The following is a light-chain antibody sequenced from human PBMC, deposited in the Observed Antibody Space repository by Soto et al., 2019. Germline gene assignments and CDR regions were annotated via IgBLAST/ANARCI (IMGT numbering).Light chain of an antibody. CDR2: GAS. CDR1: QSVSSSY. CDR3: QQYGSSPPAT. J-gene: IGKJ3*01. Sequence: EIVLTQSPGTLSLSPGERATLSCRASQSVSSSYLAWYQQKPGQAPRLLIYGASSRATGIPDRFSGSGSWTDLTLTISRLETENFAVYYCQQYGSSPPATFGPGTKVDIK. V-gene: IGKV3-20*01.